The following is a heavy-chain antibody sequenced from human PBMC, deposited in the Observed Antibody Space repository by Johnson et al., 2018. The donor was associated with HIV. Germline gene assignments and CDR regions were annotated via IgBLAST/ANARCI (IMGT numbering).Heavy chain of an antibody. CDR1: GFTVSSNY. J-gene: IGHJ3*01. CDR2: ISGSGGST. Sequence: VQLVESGGGLVQPGGSLRLSCAASGFTVSSNYMSWVRQAPGKGLEWVSAISGSGGSTYYADSMKGRFTISRDNGKNSLYLQMNSLRAEDTALYYCARGGLGYQNIHDAFDVWGQGTMVTVSS. CDR3: ARGGLGYQNIHDAFDV. V-gene: IGHV3-23*04. D-gene: IGHD2-2*01.